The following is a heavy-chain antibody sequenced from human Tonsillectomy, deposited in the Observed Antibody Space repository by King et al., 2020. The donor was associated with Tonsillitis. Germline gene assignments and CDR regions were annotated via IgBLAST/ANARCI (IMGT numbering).Heavy chain of an antibody. D-gene: IGHD2-21*01. CDR2: IYHSGST. CDR3: AKMGTVNCGTYCCGRCGFDI. Sequence: QLQESGPGLVKPSETLSLTCGVSGYSISSDDYWGWIRQPPGKGLEWIGNIYHSGSTYYNPSLKSRVIISVDTSKNQFSLKLNSVTAADTAMYYCAKMGTVNCGTYCCGRCGFDIWGQGMMVIVSS. J-gene: IGHJ3*02. V-gene: IGHV4-38-2*01. CDR1: GYSISSDDY.